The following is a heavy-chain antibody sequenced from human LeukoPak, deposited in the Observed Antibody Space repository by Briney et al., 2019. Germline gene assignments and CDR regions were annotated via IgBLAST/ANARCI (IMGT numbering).Heavy chain of an antibody. CDR3: ARATVVTPELDY. CDR2: IYISGNT. J-gene: IGHJ4*02. CDR1: GGSLSSDY. Sequence: SETLSLTCTVSGGSLSSDYWSWIRQPPGKGLEWIGYIYISGNTNYNPSLKSRVTISVDTSKNQFSLKLSSVTAADTAVYYCARATVVTPELDYWGQGTLVTVSS. D-gene: IGHD4-23*01. V-gene: IGHV4-4*08.